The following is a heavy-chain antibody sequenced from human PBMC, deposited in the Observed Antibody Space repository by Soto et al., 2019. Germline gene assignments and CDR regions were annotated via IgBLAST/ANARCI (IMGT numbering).Heavy chain of an antibody. Sequence: QITLKESGPTLVKPTQTLTLTCTFSGFSLSTSGVGVGWIRQPPGKALEWLALIYWDDDKRYSPSLKSRLTITKDTYKNQVVLTMNHMDPVDTATYYCAHYFYMLVDDAVDIWGLGTMVTVSS. CDR2: IYWDDDK. CDR3: AHYFYMLVDDAVDI. CDR1: GFSLSTSGVG. V-gene: IGHV2-5*02. J-gene: IGHJ3*02. D-gene: IGHD6-13*01.